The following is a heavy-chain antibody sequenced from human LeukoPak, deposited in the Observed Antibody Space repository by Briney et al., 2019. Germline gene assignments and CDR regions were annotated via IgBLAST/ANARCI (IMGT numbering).Heavy chain of an antibody. CDR2: IYYTGST. CDR3: ARHRAYSSSSPFDY. D-gene: IGHD6-6*01. V-gene: IGHV4-59*08. CDR1: GTSISSLY. Sequence: SETLSLTCSVSGTSISSLYWSWIRQPPGKGLEWIGYIYYTGSTNYNPSPKSPVTIFVDTSKNQFSLRLSSVTAADTAVYYCARHRAYSSSSPFDYWGQGTLVTVSS. J-gene: IGHJ4*02.